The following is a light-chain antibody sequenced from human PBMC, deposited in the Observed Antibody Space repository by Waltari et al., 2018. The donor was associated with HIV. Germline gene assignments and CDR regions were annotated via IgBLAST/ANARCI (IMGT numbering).Light chain of an antibody. V-gene: IGKV3D-15*01. CDR3: QQYSNWT. CDR2: GAS. J-gene: IGKJ1*01. CDR1: QSVSSN. Sequence: EIVMTQSPATLSVSPGERATLPCRASQSVSSNLAWYQQKPGPAPRLLIYGASTRATGIPAMFSGSGSGTDFTLTISSLQSEDCAVYYCQQYSNWTFGQGTKVEIK.